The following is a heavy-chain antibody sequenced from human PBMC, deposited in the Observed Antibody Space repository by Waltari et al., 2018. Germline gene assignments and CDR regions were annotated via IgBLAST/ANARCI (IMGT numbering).Heavy chain of an antibody. CDR2: IYHSGGT. V-gene: IGHV4-38-2*02. J-gene: IGHJ4*02. CDR1: GFSLGIGSY. D-gene: IGHD6-13*01. Sequence: QVQLQESGPGLVKPSETLSLTCAVSGFSLGIGSYWGWIGQPPGRGLEWIGGIYHSGGTYYNPSLKSRATISVDTSKNQFSLKLSSVTAADTAVYYCAREGRSIAPAGTRRKDFTFDYWGQGTLVTVSS. CDR3: AREGRSIAPAGTRRKDFTFDY.